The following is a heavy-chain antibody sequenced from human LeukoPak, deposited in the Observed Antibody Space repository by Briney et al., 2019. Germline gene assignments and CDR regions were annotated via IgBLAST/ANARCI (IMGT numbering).Heavy chain of an antibody. CDR1: GFTFSSYS. Sequence: GGSLRLSCAASGFTFSSYSMNWVRQAPGKGLEWVSSISSSSSYIYYADSVKGRFTISRDNAKNSLYLQMNSLRAEDTAVYYCARDLMDTAMVFDYGGQGTLVTVSS. D-gene: IGHD5-18*01. V-gene: IGHV3-21*01. CDR2: ISSSSSYI. CDR3: ARDLMDTAMVFDY. J-gene: IGHJ4*02.